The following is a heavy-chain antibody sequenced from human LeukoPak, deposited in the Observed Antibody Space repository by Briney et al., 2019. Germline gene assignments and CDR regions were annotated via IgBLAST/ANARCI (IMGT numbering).Heavy chain of an antibody. J-gene: IGHJ4*02. CDR1: GFTFSDYY. CDR2: IYYSGST. D-gene: IGHD3/OR15-3a*01. CDR3: ARRTGSGLFSLP. Sequence: PGGSLRLSCAASGFTFSDYYMSWIRQPPGKGLEWIGSIYYSGSTYYNPSLKSRVTISVDTSKNQFSLKLSSVTAADTAVYYCARRTGSGLFSLPGGQGTLVTVSS. V-gene: IGHV4-39*01.